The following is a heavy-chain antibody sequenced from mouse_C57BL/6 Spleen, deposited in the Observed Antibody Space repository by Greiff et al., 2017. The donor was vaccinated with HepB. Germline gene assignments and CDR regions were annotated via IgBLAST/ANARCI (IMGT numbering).Heavy chain of an antibody. V-gene: IGHV1-15*01. CDR3: RGAYYSNYGAMDY. CDR1: GYTFTDYE. CDR2: IDPETGGT. D-gene: IGHD2-5*01. Sequence: QVQLKESGAELVRPGASVTLSCKASGYTFTDYEMHWVKQTPVHGLEWIGAIDPETGGTAYNQKFKGKAILTADKSSSTAYMELRSLTSEDSAVYYCRGAYYSNYGAMDYWGQGTSVTVSS. J-gene: IGHJ4*01.